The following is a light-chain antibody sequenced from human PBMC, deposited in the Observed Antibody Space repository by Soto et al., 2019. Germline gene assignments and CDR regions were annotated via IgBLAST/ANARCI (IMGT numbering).Light chain of an antibody. V-gene: IGKV3-20*01. CDR3: QQYGSSGT. CDR2: DAS. J-gene: IGKJ1*01. Sequence: EIVLTQSPATLSLSPGERATVSCRASQSVSNYLAWYQQKPGQAPRLLIYDASNRATGIPDRFSGSGSGTDFTLTISRLEPEDFAVYYCQQYGSSGTFGQGTKVDIK. CDR1: QSVSNY.